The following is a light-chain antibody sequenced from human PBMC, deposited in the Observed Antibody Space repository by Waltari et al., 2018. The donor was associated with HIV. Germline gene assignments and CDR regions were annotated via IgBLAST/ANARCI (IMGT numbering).Light chain of an antibody. V-gene: IGLV2-11*01. CDR2: DVN. CDR3: CSYAGSFWV. Sequence: QSALTQPRSVSGSPGQSVTMSCPGTSSDVGAYNYVSWYQQHPGKAPKLMIYDVNKRPSGVPDRFSGSKSGNTASLTISGLQAEDEADYYCCSYAGSFWVFGGGTKLTVL. CDR1: SSDVGAYNY. J-gene: IGLJ3*02.